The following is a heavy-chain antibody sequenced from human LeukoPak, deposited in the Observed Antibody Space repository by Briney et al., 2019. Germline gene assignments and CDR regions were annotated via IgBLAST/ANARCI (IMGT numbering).Heavy chain of an antibody. CDR3: VKGFHFDW. Sequence: KAGGSLRLSCAASGFTFSSYSMNWVRQAPGKGLEWVSSTSSSSSYIYYADSVKGRFTISRDTSKNTLYMQMNNLRAEDTAVYYCVKGFHFDWWGQGTLVTVSS. J-gene: IGHJ4*02. CDR2: TSSSSSYI. V-gene: IGHV3-21*04. CDR1: GFTFSSYS.